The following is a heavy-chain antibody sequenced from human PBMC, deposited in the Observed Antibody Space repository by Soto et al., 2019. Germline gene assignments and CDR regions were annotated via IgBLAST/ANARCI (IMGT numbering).Heavy chain of an antibody. J-gene: IGHJ4*02. Sequence: SETLSLTCTVSGGSISSYYWSWIRQPPGKGLEWIGYIYYSGSTNYNPSLKSRVTISVDTSKNQFSLKLSSVTAADTAVYYCARERTGTTLAPFFDYWGQGTLVTVSS. D-gene: IGHD1-7*01. CDR3: ARERTGTTLAPFFDY. V-gene: IGHV4-59*01. CDR2: IYYSGST. CDR1: GGSISSYY.